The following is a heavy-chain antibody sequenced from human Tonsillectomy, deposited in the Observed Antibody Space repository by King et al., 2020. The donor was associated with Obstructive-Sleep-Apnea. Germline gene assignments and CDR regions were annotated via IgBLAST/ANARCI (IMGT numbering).Heavy chain of an antibody. CDR3: AREQLVDDAFDI. V-gene: IGHV3-7*01. D-gene: IGHD2-15*01. CDR1: GFTSSSYW. CDR2: IKQDGSDK. J-gene: IGHJ3*02. Sequence: VQLVESGGGLVQPGGSLRLSCAASGFTSSSYWMSWVRQGPGKGLEWVANIKQDGSDKYYVGSVKGRFTISRDNAQNSLYLQMNSLRAEDTAVYYCAREQLVDDAFDIWGQGTMVTVSS.